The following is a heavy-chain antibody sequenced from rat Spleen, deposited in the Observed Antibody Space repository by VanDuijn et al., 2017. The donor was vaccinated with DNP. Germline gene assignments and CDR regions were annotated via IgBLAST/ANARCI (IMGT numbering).Heavy chain of an antibody. CDR1: GFTFSSAW. Sequence: EVQVLESGGGLVQPGNSLKLSCATSGFTFSSAWMYWYRQFPEKRLEWVARIKPKSNNYATDYTESVKGRFNISRDDSKSRIYLQMNSLRSEDTATYYCARDRGYYSDWYFDFWGPGTMVTVSS. CDR3: ARDRGYYSDWYFDF. CDR2: IKPKSNNYAT. D-gene: IGHD1-1*01. V-gene: IGHV6-6*01. J-gene: IGHJ1*01.